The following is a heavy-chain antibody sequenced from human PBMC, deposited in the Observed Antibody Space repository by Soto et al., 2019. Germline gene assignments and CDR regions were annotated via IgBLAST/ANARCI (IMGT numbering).Heavy chain of an antibody. J-gene: IGHJ6*02. V-gene: IGHV1-69*12. CDR2: IIPIFGTA. CDR1: GGTFSSYA. D-gene: IGHD6-25*01. Sequence: QVQLVQSGAEVKKPGSSVTVSCKASGGTFSSYAISWVRQAPGQGLEWMGGIIPIFGTANYAQKFQGRVTITADESTSTAYMELGSLRSEDTAVYYCARRRAATNPYYYGMDVWGQGTTVTVSS. CDR3: ARRRAATNPYYYGMDV.